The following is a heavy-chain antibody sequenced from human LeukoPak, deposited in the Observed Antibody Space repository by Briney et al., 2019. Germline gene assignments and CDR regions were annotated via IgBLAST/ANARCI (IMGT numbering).Heavy chain of an antibody. CDR3: AGRPTGYSSGYIH. Sequence: GGSLRLSCVASGITFSNYAVSWVRQAPEKGLDWVSVISGSAHKIRYADSVKGRFTISRGNSENIVYLQMNNLRVEDTAVYYCAGRPTGYSSGYIHWGQGTLSPSPQ. CDR2: ISGSAHKI. D-gene: IGHD5-18*01. CDR1: GITFSNYA. V-gene: IGHV3-23*01. J-gene: IGHJ4*02.